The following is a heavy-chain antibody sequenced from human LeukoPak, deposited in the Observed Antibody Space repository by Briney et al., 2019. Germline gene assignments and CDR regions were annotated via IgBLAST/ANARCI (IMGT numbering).Heavy chain of an antibody. J-gene: IGHJ4*02. V-gene: IGHV4-34*01. CDR2: INHSGST. Sequence: SETLSLTCAVYGGSFSGYYWSWIRQPPGKGLEWIGEINHSGSTNYNPSLKSRVTISVDTSKNQFSLKLSSVTAADTAVCYCARGSDSSSPDYWGQGTLVTVSS. CDR1: GGSFSGYY. CDR3: ARGSDSSSPDY. D-gene: IGHD6-19*01.